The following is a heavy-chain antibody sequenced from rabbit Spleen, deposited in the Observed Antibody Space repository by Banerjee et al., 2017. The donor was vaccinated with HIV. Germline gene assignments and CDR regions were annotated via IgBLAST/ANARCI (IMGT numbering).Heavy chain of an antibody. Sequence: QEQLVESGGGLVQPGASLTLTCTASGVSFSTNHYMCWVRQAPGKGLEWIAYIDPVFGATYYAPWANGRFTISSQNAQNTLYLQLNSLTVADTATYFCVRGASSSGYYSLWGPGTLVTVS. CDR3: VRGASSSGYYSL. CDR2: IDPVFGAT. D-gene: IGHD1-1*01. CDR1: GVSFSTNHY. J-gene: IGHJ6*01. V-gene: IGHV1S45*01.